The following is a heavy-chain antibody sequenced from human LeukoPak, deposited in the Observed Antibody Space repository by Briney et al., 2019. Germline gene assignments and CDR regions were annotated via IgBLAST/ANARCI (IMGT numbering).Heavy chain of an antibody. CDR3: ARVSIAAAGTNVGFDY. J-gene: IGHJ4*02. Sequence: GASVKVSCKASGYTFTSYYMHWVRQAPEQGLEWMGIINPSGGSTSYAQKFQGRVTMTRDTSTSTVYMELSSLRSEDTAVYYCARVSIAAAGTNVGFDYWGQGSLVTVSS. V-gene: IGHV1-46*01. CDR1: GYTFTSYY. D-gene: IGHD6-13*01. CDR2: INPSGGST.